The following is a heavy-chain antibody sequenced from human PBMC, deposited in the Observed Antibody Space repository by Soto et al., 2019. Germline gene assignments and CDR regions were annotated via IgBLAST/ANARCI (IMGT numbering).Heavy chain of an antibody. V-gene: IGHV3-74*01. CDR1: GFTFSSYW. CDR3: AQXXGHDSDALDI. J-gene: IGHJ3*02. CDR2: INTDGSST. D-gene: IGHD5-12*01. Sequence: EVQLVXSGGGLVQPGGSLXLSCAASGFTFSSYWMHWVRQAPGKGLVWVSHINTDGSSTNYADSVKGRFTXSXXTXTNXXXXXXXXXXAXXTXVYYXAQXXGHDSDALDIWGQGTMVXXXS.